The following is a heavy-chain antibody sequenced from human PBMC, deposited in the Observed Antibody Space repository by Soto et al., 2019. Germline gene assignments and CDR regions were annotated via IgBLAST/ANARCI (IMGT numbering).Heavy chain of an antibody. D-gene: IGHD3-22*01. CDR3: ARTSYDSSGTAADP. V-gene: IGHV4-31*03. J-gene: IGHJ5*02. Sequence: QVQLQESGPGLVKPSQTLSLTCTVSSGSISSGGYYWRWIRQHPGKGLEWIGYIYYSGSTYYNPSLKSRVTISVDTSKNQFSLKLSSVTAADTAVYYCARTSYDSSGTAADPWGQGTLVTVSS. CDR2: IYYSGST. CDR1: SGSISSGGYY.